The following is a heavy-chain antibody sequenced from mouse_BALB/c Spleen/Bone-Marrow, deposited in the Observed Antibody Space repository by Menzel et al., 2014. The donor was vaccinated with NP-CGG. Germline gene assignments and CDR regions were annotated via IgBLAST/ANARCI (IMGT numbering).Heavy chain of an antibody. Sequence: EVKVVESGGGLVKVGESLKLSCAASGFTFSTYYMSWVRQTPEKRLELVAAIYTNGGSTYYPDTVKGRFAISRDNAKNTLYLQMSSLKSEDTALYYCARRAFYALDYWGQGTSVTVSS. CDR3: ARRAFYALDY. V-gene: IGHV5-6-2*01. CDR1: GFTFSTYY. J-gene: IGHJ4*01. CDR2: IYTNGGST.